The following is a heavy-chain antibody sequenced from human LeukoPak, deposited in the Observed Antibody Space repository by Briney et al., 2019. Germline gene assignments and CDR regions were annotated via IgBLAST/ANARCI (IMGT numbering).Heavy chain of an antibody. Sequence: PSETLSLTCTVSGYSISSGYYWGWIRQPAGKGLEWIGRIYTSGSTNYNPSLKSRVTISVDTSKNQFSLKLSSVTAADTAVYYCARSGYNLITTGWFDPWGQGTLVTVSS. CDR3: ARSGYNLITTGWFDP. V-gene: IGHV4-61*02. J-gene: IGHJ5*02. CDR1: GYSISSGYY. CDR2: IYTSGST. D-gene: IGHD3-3*01.